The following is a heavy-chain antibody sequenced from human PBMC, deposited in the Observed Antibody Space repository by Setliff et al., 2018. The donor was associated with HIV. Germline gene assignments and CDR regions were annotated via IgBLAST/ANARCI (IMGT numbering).Heavy chain of an antibody. Sequence: PSETLSLTCTVSGGSISSSSYYWGWIRQPPGKGLEWIGSIYYSGSTYYNPSLKTRVTISVDTSKNQFSLNLSSVTAAETAVYYCARVGYHGSGRYSFDYWGQGTLVTVSS. D-gene: IGHD3-10*01. CDR1: GGSISSSSYY. V-gene: IGHV4-39*01. J-gene: IGHJ4*02. CDR3: ARVGYHGSGRYSFDY. CDR2: IYYSGST.